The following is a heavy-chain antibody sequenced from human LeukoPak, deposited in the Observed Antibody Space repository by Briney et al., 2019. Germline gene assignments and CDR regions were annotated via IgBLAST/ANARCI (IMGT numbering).Heavy chain of an antibody. CDR1: GFTFNSYA. CDR3: AREGRLPRGVLNY. D-gene: IGHD4-11*01. V-gene: IGHV3-48*03. Sequence: GGSLRLSCAASGFTFNSYAMYWVRQAPGKGLEWVSYISSSGRTIYYADSVKGRFTISRDNAKNSLYLQMNSLRAEDTAVYYCAREGRLPRGVLNYWGQGTLVTVSS. CDR2: ISSSGRTI. J-gene: IGHJ4*02.